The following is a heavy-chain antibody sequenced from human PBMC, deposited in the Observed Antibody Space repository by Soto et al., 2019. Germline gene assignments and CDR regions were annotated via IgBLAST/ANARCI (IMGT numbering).Heavy chain of an antibody. V-gene: IGHV4-31*03. CDR3: ARARRFTSSWFWFDS. Sequence: SETLSLTCTVSGGSVSSGDYYWSWIRQHPGKGLEWIGYIYNTGSTDYNASLKSRLTMSVESSKNQFSMRLTSVTAADEAVYFCARARRFTSSWFWFDSWGQGTLVTVSS. CDR1: GGSVSSGDYY. CDR2: IYNTGST. J-gene: IGHJ5*01. D-gene: IGHD6-13*01.